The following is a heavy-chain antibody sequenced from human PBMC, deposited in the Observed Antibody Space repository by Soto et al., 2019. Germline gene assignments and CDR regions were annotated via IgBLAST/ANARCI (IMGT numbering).Heavy chain of an antibody. D-gene: IGHD6-6*01. J-gene: IGHJ5*02. CDR2: MYYTGNK. CDR1: GGSISSTYY. Sequence: SETLSLTCTVSGGSISSTYYWDWIRQPPGKGLEWIGAMYYTGNKNYNPSLESRVTMSVDTSKNQFSLKLSSVTPTDTAVYYCARRSSSSLGSLFDPWGRGILVTVSS. V-gene: IGHV4-39*01. CDR3: ARRSSSSLGSLFDP.